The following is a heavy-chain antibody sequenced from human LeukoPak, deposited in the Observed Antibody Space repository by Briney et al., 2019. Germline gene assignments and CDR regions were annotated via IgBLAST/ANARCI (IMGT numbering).Heavy chain of an antibody. CDR2: ISGSGGST. J-gene: IGHJ4*02. D-gene: IGHD2-21*01. Sequence: GGSLRLSCAASGFTFSSYAMSWVRQAPGKGLEWVSAISGSGGSTYYADSVKGRFTISRDNSKNTLYLQMNSLRAEDTTVYYCAKFLPTHIVVANYYFDYWGQGTLVTVSS. CDR1: GFTFSSYA. CDR3: AKFLPTHIVVANYYFDY. V-gene: IGHV3-23*01.